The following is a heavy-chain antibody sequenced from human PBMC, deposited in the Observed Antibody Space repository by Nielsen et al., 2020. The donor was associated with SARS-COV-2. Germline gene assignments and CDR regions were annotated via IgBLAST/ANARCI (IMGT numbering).Heavy chain of an antibody. Sequence: SETLSLTCTVSSGSVSSGSYHWSWIRQPPGKGLEWIGYFSYSGSTNYNPSLKSRVTISVDTSKNQFSLKLSSVTAADTAVYYCARPSAAAAFDIWGQGTMVTVSS. J-gene: IGHJ3*02. CDR1: SGSVSSGSYH. CDR2: FSYSGST. D-gene: IGHD1-26*01. V-gene: IGHV4-61*01. CDR3: ARPSAAAAFDI.